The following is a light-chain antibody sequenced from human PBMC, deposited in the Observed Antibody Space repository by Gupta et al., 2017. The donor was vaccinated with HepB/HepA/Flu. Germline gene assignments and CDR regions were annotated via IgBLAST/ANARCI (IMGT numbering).Light chain of an antibody. Sequence: DIVMTQSPDSLALSLGERATITCKSSQSVLYSSNNKNYLAWYQQKPGQPPKLLIYWASTREAGVPDRFSGSGSGTDFTLTISSLQAEDVAVYYCQQYYSTPPITFGQGTRLEI. CDR1: QSVLYSSNNKNY. V-gene: IGKV4-1*01. CDR3: QQYYSTPPIT. CDR2: WAS. J-gene: IGKJ5*01.